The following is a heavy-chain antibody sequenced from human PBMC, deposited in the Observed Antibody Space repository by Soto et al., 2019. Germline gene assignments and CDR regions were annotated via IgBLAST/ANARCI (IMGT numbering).Heavy chain of an antibody. CDR1: GYTFITYS. D-gene: IGHD3-10*01. CDR3: ARDRTGSGSADFDY. CDR2: INAGNGNT. V-gene: IGHV1-3*01. Sequence: QVQLVQSGAEVKKPGASVKVSCKASGYTFITYSLHWVRQAPGQSLEWMGWINAGNGNTKDSQKFKGRVTITRDTSASTAYMELSSLRSEDTAVYYCARDRTGSGSADFDYWGQGTLVTVSS. J-gene: IGHJ4*02.